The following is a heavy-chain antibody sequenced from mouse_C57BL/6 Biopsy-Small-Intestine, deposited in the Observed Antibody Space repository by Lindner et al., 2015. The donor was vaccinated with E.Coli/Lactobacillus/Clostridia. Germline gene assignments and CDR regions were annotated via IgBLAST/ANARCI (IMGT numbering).Heavy chain of an antibody. CDR1: GYAFINYL. Sequence: VQLQESGAELVRPGTSVKVSCEASGYAFINYLIEWVKQRPGQGLEWIGVINPGSGGTNYNEKFKDKATLTVDKSSCTAYMQLSSLTSEDSALYFCAKEGYYGRSSFAYWGQGTLVTVSA. CDR3: AKEGYYGRSSFAY. CDR2: INPGSGGT. V-gene: IGHV1-54*01. D-gene: IGHD1-1*01. J-gene: IGHJ3*01.